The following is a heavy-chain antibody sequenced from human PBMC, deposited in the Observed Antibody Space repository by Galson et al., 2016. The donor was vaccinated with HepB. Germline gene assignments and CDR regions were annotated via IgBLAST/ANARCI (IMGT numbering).Heavy chain of an antibody. CDR1: GVSITSSSYY. CDR2: IYYRGNT. CDR3: ARHIIYDFFDGMDV. D-gene: IGHD3-3*01. V-gene: IGHV4-39*01. Sequence: ETLSLTCTVSGVSITSSSYYWGWIRQPPGKGLEWVGSIYYRGNTYYNPSLKSRVTISLDTSKNQFSLKLSSVTAADTAVYYCARHIIYDFFDGMDVWGQGTTVTVSS. J-gene: IGHJ6*02.